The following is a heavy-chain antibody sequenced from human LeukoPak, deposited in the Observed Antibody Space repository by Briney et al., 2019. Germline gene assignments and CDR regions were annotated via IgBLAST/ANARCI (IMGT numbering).Heavy chain of an antibody. CDR3: TRDSGPTYYDILTGYFLFDY. CDR2: IRSKAYGGTT. V-gene: IGHV3-49*03. D-gene: IGHD3-9*01. Sequence: GGSLRLSCTASGFTFGDYAMSWFRRAPGKGLEWVGFIRSKAYGGTTEYAAPVKGRFTISRDDSKSIAYLQMNSLKTEVAAVYYCTRDSGPTYYDILTGYFLFDYWGQGTLVTVSS. CDR1: GFTFGDYA. J-gene: IGHJ4*02.